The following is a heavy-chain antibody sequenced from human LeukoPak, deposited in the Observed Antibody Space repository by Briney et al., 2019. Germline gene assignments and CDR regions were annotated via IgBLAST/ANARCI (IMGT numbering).Heavy chain of an antibody. D-gene: IGHD3-22*01. V-gene: IGHV7-4-1*02. Sequence: ASVKVSCKVSGYTFTSYAMNWVRQAPGQGLEWMGWINTNTGNPTYAQGFTGRFVFSLDTSVSTAYLQISSLKAEDTAVYYCARDLGDYYDSSGYYDYWGQGTLVTVSS. CDR3: ARDLGDYYDSSGYYDY. CDR2: INTNTGNP. J-gene: IGHJ4*02. CDR1: GYTFTSYA.